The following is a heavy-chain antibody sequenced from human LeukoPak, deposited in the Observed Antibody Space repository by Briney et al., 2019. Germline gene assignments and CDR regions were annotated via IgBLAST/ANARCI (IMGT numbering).Heavy chain of an antibody. CDR1: GFTFSSYS. Sequence: GGSLRLSCAASGFTFSSYSMNWVRQAPGKGLEWVSSISSSSSYIYYADSVKGRFTISRDNAKNSLYLQMNSLRAEDTAVYYCARSPGDTAMVTPSFDYWGQGTLVTVSS. D-gene: IGHD5-18*01. V-gene: IGHV3-21*01. CDR2: ISSSSSYI. J-gene: IGHJ4*02. CDR3: ARSPGDTAMVTPSFDY.